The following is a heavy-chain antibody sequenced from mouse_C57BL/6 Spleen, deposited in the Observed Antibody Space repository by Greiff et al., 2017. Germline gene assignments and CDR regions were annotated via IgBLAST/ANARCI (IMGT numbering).Heavy chain of an antibody. CDR3: AKTGILFDY. J-gene: IGHJ2*01. CDR2: ISYDGSN. CDR1: GYSITSGYY. Sequence: VQLKESGPGLVKPSQSLSLTCSVTGYSITSGYYWNWIRQFPGNKLEWMGYISYDGSNNYNPSLKNRISITRDTSKNQFFLKLNSVTTEDTATYYCAKTGILFDYWGQGTTLTVSS. D-gene: IGHD4-1*01. V-gene: IGHV3-6*01.